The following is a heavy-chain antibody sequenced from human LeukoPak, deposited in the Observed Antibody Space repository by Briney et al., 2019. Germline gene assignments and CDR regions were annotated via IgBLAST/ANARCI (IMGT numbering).Heavy chain of an antibody. D-gene: IGHD7-27*01. CDR1: GFTLSTYG. J-gene: IGHJ4*02. V-gene: IGHV3-30*02. Sequence: GGSLRLSCAASGFTLSTYGMHWVRQAPGKGLEWLAFIQSDERSKNYADSVKGRFTISRDISKNTLYLQMNSLTSEDTAMYYCTRDANWALDYWGQGTPVSVSS. CDR2: IQSDERSK. CDR3: TRDANWALDY.